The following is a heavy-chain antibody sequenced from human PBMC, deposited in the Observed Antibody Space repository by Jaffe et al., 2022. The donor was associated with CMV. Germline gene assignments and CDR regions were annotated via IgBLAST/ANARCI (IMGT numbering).Heavy chain of an antibody. J-gene: IGHJ4*02. D-gene: IGHD4-17*01. V-gene: IGHV3-53*02. CDR1: GFIVSSNY. Sequence: EVQLVETGGGLIQPGGSLRLSCAASGFIVSSNYMSWVRQAPGEGLEWVSVIYSDGSTYYADSVKGRFTISRDNAQNTLYLQMNSLRAEDTAVYYCAGEKRGYGDTYYIDYWGQGTLVSVSS. CDR3: AGEKRGYGDTYYIDY. CDR2: IYSDGST.